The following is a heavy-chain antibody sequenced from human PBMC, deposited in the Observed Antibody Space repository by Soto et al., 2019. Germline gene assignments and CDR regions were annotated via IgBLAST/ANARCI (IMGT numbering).Heavy chain of an antibody. Sequence: GASVKVSCKASGYTFTGYYMHWVRQAPGQGLEGMGWINPNSGGTNYAQKFQGRVTMTRDTSISTAYMELSRLRSDDTAVYYCARDPVVVVPAAIGNGYGSGSFYYYYYYGMDVWGQGTTVTVSS. CDR3: ARDPVVVVPAAIGNGYGSGSFYYYYYYGMDV. V-gene: IGHV1-2*02. J-gene: IGHJ6*02. CDR1: GYTFTGYY. D-gene: IGHD2-2*02. CDR2: INPNSGGT.